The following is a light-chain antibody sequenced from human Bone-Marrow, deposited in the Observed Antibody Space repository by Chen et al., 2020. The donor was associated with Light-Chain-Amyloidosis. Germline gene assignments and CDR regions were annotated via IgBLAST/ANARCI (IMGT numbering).Light chain of an antibody. CDR2: IDT. J-gene: IGLJ2*01. V-gene: IGLV3-25*03. Sequence: SYELTQPPSVSVSPGQTARITCSGDDLPTKYAYWYQQKPGQAPVLVIHIDTERPSGISERFYGSSSGKTATLTISGVNAEDEAAYHCQSADSSGTYEVIFGGGTKLTVL. CDR3: QSADSSGTYEVI. CDR1: DLPTKY.